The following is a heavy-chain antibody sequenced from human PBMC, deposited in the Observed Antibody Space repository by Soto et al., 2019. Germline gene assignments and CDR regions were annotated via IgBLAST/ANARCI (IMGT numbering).Heavy chain of an antibody. CDR2: IIPIFGTA. CDR1: GYTFNSYD. CDR3: ARVEGPSNTEFDY. J-gene: IGHJ4*02. V-gene: IGHV1-69*13. Sequence: SVKVSCKASGYTFNSYDINWVRQATGQGLEWMGGIIPIFGTANYAQKFQGRVTITADESTSTAYMELSSLRSDDTAVYYCARVEGPSNTEFDYWGQGTLVTVSS.